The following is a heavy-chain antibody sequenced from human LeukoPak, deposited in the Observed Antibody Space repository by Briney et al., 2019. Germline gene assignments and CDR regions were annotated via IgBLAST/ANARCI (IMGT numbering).Heavy chain of an antibody. D-gene: IGHD3-22*01. CDR3: ARDQYYYDSSGYKAFDI. Sequence: ASVKVSCKASGYTFTSYGISWVRQAPGQGLEWMGWISAYNGNTNYAQKLQGRVTMTTDTSTSTAYMELRGLRSDDTAVYYCARDQYYYDSSGYKAFDIWGQGTMVTVSS. J-gene: IGHJ3*02. CDR1: GYTFTSYG. V-gene: IGHV1-18*01. CDR2: ISAYNGNT.